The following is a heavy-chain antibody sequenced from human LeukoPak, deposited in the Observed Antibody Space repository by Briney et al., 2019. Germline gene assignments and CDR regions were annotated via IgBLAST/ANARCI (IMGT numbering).Heavy chain of an antibody. D-gene: IGHD3-16*02. CDR1: DGSINTISDY. Sequence: SETLSLTCSVSDGSINTISDYWGWVRQPPGKGLEWIGSVYYTGSTYYNPSLESRVTMSLDTSKNQFSLKLSSVTAADTAVYYCARDENGYVWGSFRAWGQGTLVTVSS. J-gene: IGHJ5*02. CDR3: ARDENGYVWGSFRA. V-gene: IGHV4-39*07. CDR2: VYYTGST.